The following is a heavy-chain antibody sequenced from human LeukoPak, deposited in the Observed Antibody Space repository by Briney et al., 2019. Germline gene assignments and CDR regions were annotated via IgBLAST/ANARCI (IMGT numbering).Heavy chain of an antibody. D-gene: IGHD3-10*01. CDR1: GFTVSSNY. CDR3: ARQYSTMVRGVMDYFDY. CDR2: IYSGGST. V-gene: IGHV3-53*01. Sequence: SGGSLRLSCAASGFTVSSNYMSWVRQAPGKGLEWVSVIYSGGSTYYADSVKGRFTISRDNSKNTLYLQMNSLRAEDTAVYYCARQYSTMVRGVMDYFDYWGQGTLVTVSS. J-gene: IGHJ4*02.